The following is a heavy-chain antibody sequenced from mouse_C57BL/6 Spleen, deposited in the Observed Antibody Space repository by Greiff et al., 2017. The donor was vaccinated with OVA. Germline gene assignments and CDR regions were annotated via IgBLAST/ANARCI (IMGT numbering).Heavy chain of an antibody. CDR3: ARATVVAPFDD. V-gene: IGHV5-16*01. CDR2: INYDGSST. CDR1: GFTFSDYY. Sequence: EVKLMESEGGLVQPGSSMKLSCTASGFTFSDYYMAWVRQVPEKGLEWVANINYDGSSTYYLDSLKSRFIISRDNAKNILYLQMSSLKSEDTATYYCARATVVAPFDDWGQGTTLTVSS. D-gene: IGHD1-1*01. J-gene: IGHJ2*01.